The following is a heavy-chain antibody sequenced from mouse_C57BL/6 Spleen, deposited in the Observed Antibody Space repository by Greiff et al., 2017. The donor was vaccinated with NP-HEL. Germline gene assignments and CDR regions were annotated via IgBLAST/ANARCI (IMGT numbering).Heavy chain of an antibody. Sequence: QVQLQQPGAELVMPGASVKLSCKASGYTFTSYWMHWVKQRPGQGLEWIGEIDPSDSYTNYNQKFKGKSTLTVDKSSSTAYMQLSSLTSEDSAVYYCARTDLRRFDYWGQGTTLTVSS. D-gene: IGHD2-12*01. CDR2: IDPSDSYT. CDR3: ARTDLRRFDY. J-gene: IGHJ2*01. CDR1: GYTFTSYW. V-gene: IGHV1-69*01.